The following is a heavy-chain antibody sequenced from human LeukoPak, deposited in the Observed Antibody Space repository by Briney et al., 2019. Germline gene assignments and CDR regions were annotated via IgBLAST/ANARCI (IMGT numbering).Heavy chain of an antibody. CDR3: ARGWMVRGVTNWFDP. D-gene: IGHD3-10*01. J-gene: IGHJ5*02. Sequence: PSQTLPLTCTVSGGSISSGDCYWSWIRQPPGKGLEWIGYIYYSGSTYYNPSLKSRVTISVDTSKNRFSLKLSSVTAADTAVYYCARGWMVRGVTNWFDPWGQGTLVTVSS. CDR2: IYYSGST. V-gene: IGHV4-30-4*01. CDR1: GGSISSGDCY.